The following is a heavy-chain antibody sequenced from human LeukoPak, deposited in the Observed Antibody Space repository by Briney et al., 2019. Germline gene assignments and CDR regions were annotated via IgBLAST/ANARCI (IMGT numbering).Heavy chain of an antibody. Sequence: RASVKVSCKASGYTFTGYYMHWVRQAPGQELEWVGWINPKNGGSNYAQKFQGRVTMTRDRSISTAYMELSRLTSDDTAVYYCARASFWESPINWFAPWGQGTLVTVSS. CDR3: ARASFWESPINWFAP. CDR1: GYTFTGYY. V-gene: IGHV1-2*02. CDR2: INPKNGGS. J-gene: IGHJ5*02. D-gene: IGHD3-16*01.